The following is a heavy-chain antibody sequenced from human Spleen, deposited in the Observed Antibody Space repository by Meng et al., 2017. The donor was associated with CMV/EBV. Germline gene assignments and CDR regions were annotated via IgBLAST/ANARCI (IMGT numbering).Heavy chain of an antibody. CDR3: ARDWNYEFDY. Sequence: SCKASSYTFIHYGISRVRQAPGQGLEWMGWIRADNGHTNFAQQFQGRVTLTIDTSTSAAYMELRSLRFDDTAVYYCARDWNYEFDYWGQGTLVTVSS. D-gene: IGHD1-7*01. CDR2: IRADNGHT. J-gene: IGHJ4*02. V-gene: IGHV1-18*04. CDR1: SYTFIHYG.